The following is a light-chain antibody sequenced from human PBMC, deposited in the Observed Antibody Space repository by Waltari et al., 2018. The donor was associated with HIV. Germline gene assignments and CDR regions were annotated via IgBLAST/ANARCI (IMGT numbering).Light chain of an antibody. J-gene: IGLJ1*01. Sequence: QSALTQPASVSGSPGQSITIPCTRTSSDVGSYNLVSWYQQHPGKAPNLMIYEVSKRPSGVSNRFSGSKSGNTASLTISGLQAEDEADYYCCSYVGWSTILYVFGTGTKVTVL. CDR2: EVS. V-gene: IGLV2-23*02. CDR3: CSYVGWSTILYV. CDR1: SSDVGSYNL.